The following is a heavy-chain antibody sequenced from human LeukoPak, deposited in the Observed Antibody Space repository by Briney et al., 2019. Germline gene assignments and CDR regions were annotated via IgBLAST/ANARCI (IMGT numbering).Heavy chain of an antibody. Sequence: GGSLRLSCAASGFTFSSYEMNWVRQAPGKGLEWVSYISSSGSTIYYADSVKGRCTISRDNSKNTLYLQMNSLRAEDTAVYYCAKLGGYCSGGSCLDAFDIWGQGTMVTVSS. J-gene: IGHJ3*02. CDR1: GFTFSSYE. CDR3: AKLGGYCSGGSCLDAFDI. CDR2: ISSSGSTI. V-gene: IGHV3-48*03. D-gene: IGHD2-15*01.